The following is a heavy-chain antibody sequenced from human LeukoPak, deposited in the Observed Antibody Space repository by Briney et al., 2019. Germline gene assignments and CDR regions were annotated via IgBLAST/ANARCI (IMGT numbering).Heavy chain of an antibody. CDR2: ISYDGSNK. CDR3: AKDSSGYMYYFDY. D-gene: IGHD3-22*01. J-gene: IGHJ4*02. CDR1: GFTFSRYG. V-gene: IGHV3-30*18. Sequence: GGSLRLSCAASGFTFSRYGMHWVRQTPGKGLEWVAVISYDGSNKYYADSVKGRFTISRDNSKNTLYLQMNSLRAEDTAVYYCAKDSSGYMYYFDYWGQGTLVTVSS.